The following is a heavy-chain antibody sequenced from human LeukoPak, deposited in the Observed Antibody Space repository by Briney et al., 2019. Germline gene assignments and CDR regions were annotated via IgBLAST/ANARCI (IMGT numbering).Heavy chain of an antibody. CDR2: IYPGDSDT. J-gene: IGHJ3*02. V-gene: IGHV5-51*01. CDR3: ARPIIPSSLDAFDI. Sequence: GASLQISCKGSGYIFTSYWIGRVRPLTGKGLERMGTIYPGDSDTRYSPSFQGQVTISADKSISTPYLQWSSLKASDTAMYYCARPIIPSSLDAFDIWGQGTMVTVSS. D-gene: IGHD6-13*01. CDR1: GYIFTSYW.